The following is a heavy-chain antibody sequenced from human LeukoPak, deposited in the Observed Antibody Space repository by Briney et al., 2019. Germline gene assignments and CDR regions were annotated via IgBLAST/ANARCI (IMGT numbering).Heavy chain of an antibody. CDR3: VRDADFYKGDY. CDR1: GFIVSSDY. V-gene: IGHV3-53*01. CDR2: IYSGGST. D-gene: IGHD5-24*01. Sequence: GESLRLSCAVSGFIVSSDYMSWVRQAPGKGLEWVSTIYSGGSTYYADSVKGRFTISRDNAQNSLYLQMSGLRAEDTAMYYCVRDADFYKGDYWGQGTLVTVSS. J-gene: IGHJ4*02.